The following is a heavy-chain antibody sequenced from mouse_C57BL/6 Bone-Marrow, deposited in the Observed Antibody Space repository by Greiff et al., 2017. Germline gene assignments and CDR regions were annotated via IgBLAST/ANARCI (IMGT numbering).Heavy chain of an antibody. CDR2: ISNGGGST. CDR3: ASTTRAWFAY. J-gene: IGHJ3*01. Sequence: VQLKESGGGLVQPGGSLKLSCAASGFTFSDYYMYWVRQTPEKRLEWVAYISNGGGSTYYPDTVKGRFTISRDNAKNTLYLQMSRLKSEDTAMYYCASTTRAWFAYWGQGTLVTVSA. V-gene: IGHV5-12*01. CDR1: GFTFSDYY. D-gene: IGHD1-1*01.